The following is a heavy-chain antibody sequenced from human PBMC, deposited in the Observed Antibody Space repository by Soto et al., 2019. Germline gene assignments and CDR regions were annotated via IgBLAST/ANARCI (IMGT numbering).Heavy chain of an antibody. CDR1: GGSISSYY. J-gene: IGHJ6*03. CDR3: ARGEDDSSSLGGYYYYMDV. V-gene: IGHV4-59*01. D-gene: IGHD6-13*01. CDR2: IYYSGST. Sequence: SETLSLTCTVSGGSISSYYWSWIRQPPGKGLEWIGYIYYSGSTNYNPSLKSRVTISVDTSKNQFSLKLSSVTAADTAVYYCARGEDDSSSLGGYYYYMDVWGKGTTVTVSS.